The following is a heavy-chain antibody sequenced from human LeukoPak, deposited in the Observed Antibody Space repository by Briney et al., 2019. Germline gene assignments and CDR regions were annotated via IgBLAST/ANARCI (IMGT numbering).Heavy chain of an antibody. D-gene: IGHD2-2*01. CDR1: GFTFSSYG. Sequence: GGSLRLSCAASGFTFSSYGMHWVRQAPGKGLEWGAFIRYDGSNKYYADSVKGRFTISRDNSKNTLYLQMNSLRAEDTAVYYCAKGVEYCIGTSCWSYFDDWGQGTLVTVSS. J-gene: IGHJ4*02. V-gene: IGHV3-30*02. CDR3: AKGVEYCIGTSCWSYFDD. CDR2: IRYDGSNK.